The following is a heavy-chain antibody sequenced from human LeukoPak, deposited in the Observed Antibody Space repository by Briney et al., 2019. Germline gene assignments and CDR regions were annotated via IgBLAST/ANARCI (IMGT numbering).Heavy chain of an antibody. CDR1: GFTFSSYA. CDR2: ISGSGGST. J-gene: IGHJ6*03. D-gene: IGHD6-13*01. V-gene: IGHV3-23*01. CDR3: AKHSSRPYYYYMDV. Sequence: GGSLRLSCAASGFTFSSYAMSWVRQAPGKGLEWVSAISGSGGSTYYADSVKGRFTISRDNSKNTLYLQMNSLRAEDTAVYYCAKHSSRPYYYYMDVWGKGTTVTFSS.